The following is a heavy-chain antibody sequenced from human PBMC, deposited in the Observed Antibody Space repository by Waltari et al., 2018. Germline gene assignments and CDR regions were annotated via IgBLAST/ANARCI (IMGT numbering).Heavy chain of an antibody. CDR2: ISWNSGSI. D-gene: IGHD6-19*01. CDR3: ARSGWRDYWYFDL. J-gene: IGHJ2*01. Sequence: EVQLVESGGGLVQPGRSLRLSCAASGFTFDDYAMHWVRQAPGKGLEWVSGISWNSGSIGYADSVKGRFTISRDNAKNSLYLQMNSLRAEDTALYYCARSGWRDYWYFDLWGRGTLVTVSS. V-gene: IGHV3-9*01. CDR1: GFTFDDYA.